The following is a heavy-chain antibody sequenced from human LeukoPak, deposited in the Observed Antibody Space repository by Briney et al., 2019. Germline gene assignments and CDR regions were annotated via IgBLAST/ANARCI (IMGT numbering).Heavy chain of an antibody. D-gene: IGHD2-15*01. Sequence: PGRSLRLSCAASGFSFSDDAMHWVRQAPGKGPEWVAVIFHDGRNKYYADFVKGRFTISRDNSKNTLYLQMNSLRAEDTAVYYCARDLSAGVVVAAASDYWGQGTLVTVSS. V-gene: IGHV3-30*03. J-gene: IGHJ4*02. CDR2: IFHDGRNK. CDR1: GFSFSDDA. CDR3: ARDLSAGVVVAAASDY.